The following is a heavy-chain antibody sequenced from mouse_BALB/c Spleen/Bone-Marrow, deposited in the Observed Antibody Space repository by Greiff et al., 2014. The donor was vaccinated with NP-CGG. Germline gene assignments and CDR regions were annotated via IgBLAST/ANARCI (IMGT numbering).Heavy chain of an antibody. J-gene: IGHJ3*01. CDR1: GYAFSSYW. D-gene: IGHD2-4*01. CDR2: IYPGGGDT. V-gene: IGHV1-80*01. Sequence: QVQLKESGAELVRPGSSVKISCKGSGYAFSSYWMNWVKQRPGQGLEWIGQIYPGGGDTNNNGKFKGKATLTADKSSTTVYMQLSSLTSEDSAVYFCARSNDYDPPAYWGQGTLVTVSA. CDR3: ARSNDYDPPAY.